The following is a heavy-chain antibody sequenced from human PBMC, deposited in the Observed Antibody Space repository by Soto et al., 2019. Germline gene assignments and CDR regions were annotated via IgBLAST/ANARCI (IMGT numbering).Heavy chain of an antibody. CDR1: GYIFANDW. V-gene: IGHV5-51*01. CDR2: IFPGDSDT. Sequence: GESLKISCNGSGYIFANDWIAWVRQMPGKGLEWMGIIFPGDSDTRYSPSFQGQVTISADKSINTAYLQWSSLKASDTAVYYCARRVAAHPYFDFWGQGALVTVSS. D-gene: IGHD6-6*01. J-gene: IGHJ4*02. CDR3: ARRVAAHPYFDF.